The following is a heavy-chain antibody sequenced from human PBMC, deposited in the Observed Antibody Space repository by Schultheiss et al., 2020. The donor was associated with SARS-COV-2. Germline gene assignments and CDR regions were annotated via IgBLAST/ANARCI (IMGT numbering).Heavy chain of an antibody. Sequence: SETLSLTCTVSGGSISSYYWSWIRQPPGKGLEWIGYIYYSGSTNYNPSLKSRVTISVDTSKNQFSLKLSSVTAADTAVYYCARGAAAGDFDYWGQGTLVTVSS. V-gene: IGHV4-59*12. D-gene: IGHD6-13*01. CDR2: IYYSGST. J-gene: IGHJ4*02. CDR1: GGSISSYY. CDR3: ARGAAAGDFDY.